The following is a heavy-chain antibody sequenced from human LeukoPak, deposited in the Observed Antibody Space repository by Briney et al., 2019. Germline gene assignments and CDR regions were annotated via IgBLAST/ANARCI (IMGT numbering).Heavy chain of an antibody. CDR1: GYTFSEFF. CDR2: KNPNSGSS. CDR3: TREGLDY. Sequence: ASVKVSCKTSGYTFSEFFMHWVRQATGQGLEWMGYKNPNSGSSAYAQKFQGRVTITTDASISTAYMEVSGLRSEDTALYYCTREGLDYWGQGTLVTVSP. J-gene: IGHJ4*02. V-gene: IGHV1-8*03.